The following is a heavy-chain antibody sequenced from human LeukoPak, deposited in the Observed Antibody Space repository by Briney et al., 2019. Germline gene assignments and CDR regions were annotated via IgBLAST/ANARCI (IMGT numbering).Heavy chain of an antibody. Sequence: SETLSLTCTVSGGSISSSSYYWGWIRQPPGKGPEWIGSIYYSGSTYYNPSLKSRVTISVDTSKNQFSLKLSSVTAADTAVYYCARERGYSGYDDYWGQGTLVTVSS. CDR1: GGSISSSSYY. V-gene: IGHV4-39*02. D-gene: IGHD5-12*01. J-gene: IGHJ4*02. CDR2: IYYSGST. CDR3: ARERGYSGYDDY.